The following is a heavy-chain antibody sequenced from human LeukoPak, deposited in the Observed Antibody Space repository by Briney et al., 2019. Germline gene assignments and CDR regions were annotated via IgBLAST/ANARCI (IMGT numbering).Heavy chain of an antibody. J-gene: IGHJ4*02. D-gene: IGHD5-12*01. CDR1: GGSISSGGYS. Sequence: SETLSLTCAVSGGSISSGGYSWSWIRQPPGKGLEWIGYIYHSGSTYYHPSLKSRATISVDRSKNQFSLKLSSVTAADTAVYYCARESGYSGYDYFDYWGQGTLVTVSS. CDR3: ARESGYSGYDYFDY. CDR2: IYHSGST. V-gene: IGHV4-30-2*01.